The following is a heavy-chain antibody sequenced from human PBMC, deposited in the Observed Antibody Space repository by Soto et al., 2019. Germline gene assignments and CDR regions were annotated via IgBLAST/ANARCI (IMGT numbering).Heavy chain of an antibody. J-gene: IGHJ6*02. D-gene: IGHD2-21*02. CDR1: GGSISSGGYY. V-gene: IGHV4-31*03. CDR2: IYYSGST. CDR3: ARVCGGDCLNGLDV. Sequence: QVQLQESGPGLAKPSQTLSLTCTVSGGSISSGGYYWSWIRQHPGKGLEWIGHIYYSGSTYYNPSLQARVTIPGDTPQNQSSLKLSAGTAAGTEVYDCARVCGGDCLNGLDVWGQGTTVTVSS.